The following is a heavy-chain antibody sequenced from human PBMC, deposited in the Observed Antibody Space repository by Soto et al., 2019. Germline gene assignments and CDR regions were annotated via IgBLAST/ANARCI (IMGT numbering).Heavy chain of an antibody. CDR1: GLTFSSYS. CDR2: IKNKAAGGTA. J-gene: IGHJ3*02. V-gene: IGHV3-15*06. Sequence: GGSLRLSCASSGLTFSSYSMNLVRQAPGKGLEWIGLIKNKAAGGTALYATSMKGRFTISRDDSKNTLYLQINNLKTEDTGVYYCTTPDLVASGDTWGQGTMVTVSS. CDR3: TTPDLVASGDT. D-gene: IGHD2-8*02.